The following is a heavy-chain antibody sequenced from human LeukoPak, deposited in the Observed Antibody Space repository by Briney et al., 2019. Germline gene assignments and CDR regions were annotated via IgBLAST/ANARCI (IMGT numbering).Heavy chain of an antibody. CDR3: SRENGAFSPFGY. Sequence: PSETLSLTCGVSGGSITSTNWWSWVRQPPGQGLEWIGEISLSGLTNYNPSLKSRVTMALDKSKNHLSLNLTSVTAADTAVYYCSRENGAFSPFGYWGQGTLVTVPS. CDR2: ISLSGLT. J-gene: IGHJ4*02. V-gene: IGHV4-4*02. CDR1: GGSITSTNW. D-gene: IGHD2-8*01.